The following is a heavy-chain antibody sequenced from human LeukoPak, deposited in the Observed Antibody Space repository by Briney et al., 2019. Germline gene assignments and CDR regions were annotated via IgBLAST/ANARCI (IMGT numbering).Heavy chain of an antibody. V-gene: IGHV4-34*01. CDR2: INHSGST. D-gene: IGHD6-19*01. J-gene: IGHJ4*02. Sequence: GSLRLSCAASGFTFSSYAMSWVRQAPGKGLEWIGEINHSGSTNYNPSLKSRVTISVDTSKNQFSLKLSSVTAADTAVYYCARGRRRVGGWYPLQGGYYSDYWGQGTLVTVSS. CDR1: GFTFSSYA. CDR3: ARGRRRVGGWYPLQGGYYSDY.